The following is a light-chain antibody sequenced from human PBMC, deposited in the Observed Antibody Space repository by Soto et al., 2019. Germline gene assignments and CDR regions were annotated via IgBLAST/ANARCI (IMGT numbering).Light chain of an antibody. CDR1: QSISSW. V-gene: IGKV1-5*01. CDR3: QQYGGSPIT. CDR2: GAS. J-gene: IGKJ5*01. Sequence: DIQMTQSPSTLSASVGDRVTITCRASQSISSWLAWYQQKPGKAPKLLISGASVRASGVPVRITGSGSGTDFTLTISRLEPEDFALYYCQQYGGSPITFGLGTRLEVK.